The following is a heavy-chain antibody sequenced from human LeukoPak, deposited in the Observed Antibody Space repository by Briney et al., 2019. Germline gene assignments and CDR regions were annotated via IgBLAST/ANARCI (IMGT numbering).Heavy chain of an antibody. V-gene: IGHV3-11*04. CDR3: ARDYGSGSYYSGN. D-gene: IGHD3-10*01. CDR1: GFIISDYY. J-gene: IGHJ4*02. CDR2: ISGGGTTM. Sequence: GGSLRLSCAASGFIISDYYMNWIRQVPGKGLEWVSHISGGGTTMYYADSVRGRFTISWDSTNNSLYLEMNSLRAEDTAVYYCARDYGSGSYYSGNWGQGTLVTVSS.